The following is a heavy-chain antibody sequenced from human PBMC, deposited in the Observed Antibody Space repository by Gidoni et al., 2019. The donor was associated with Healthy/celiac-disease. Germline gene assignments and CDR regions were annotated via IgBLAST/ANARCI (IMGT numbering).Heavy chain of an antibody. Sequence: QVQLVESGGGVVQPGRSLRLSWAASGFTFSSYAMHWVRQAPGKGLEWVAVISYDGSNKYYADSVKGRFTISRDNSKNTLYLQMNSLRAEDTAVYYCASDRADSPPGMGTENWGQGTLVTVSS. CDR3: ASDRADSPPGMGTEN. V-gene: IGHV3-30*04. CDR1: GFTFSSYA. CDR2: ISYDGSNK. J-gene: IGHJ4*02. D-gene: IGHD1-7*01.